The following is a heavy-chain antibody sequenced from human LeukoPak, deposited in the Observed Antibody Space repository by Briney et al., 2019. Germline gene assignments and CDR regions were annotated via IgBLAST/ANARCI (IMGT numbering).Heavy chain of an antibody. CDR1: GDSVSSNSAA. Sequence: SQTLSLTCAISGDSVSSNSAAWNWIRQSPSRGLEWLGRTYYRSKWYNDYAVAVKSRITIKPDTSKNQFSLQLNSVTAEDTVVYYCAGGRHYCSSTSCYGGNLDGAFDIWGQGTMVTVSS. J-gene: IGHJ3*02. CDR3: AGGRHYCSSTSCYGGNLDGAFDI. D-gene: IGHD2-2*01. CDR2: TYYRSKWYN. V-gene: IGHV6-1*01.